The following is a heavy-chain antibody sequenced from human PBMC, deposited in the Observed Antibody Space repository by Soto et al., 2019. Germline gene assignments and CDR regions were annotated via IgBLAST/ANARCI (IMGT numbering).Heavy chain of an antibody. D-gene: IGHD2-2*01. V-gene: IGHV3-21*01. CDR2: ISSSSSYI. J-gene: IGHJ6*03. CDR1: GFTFSSYA. CDR3: ARDPYGCNSSTSCYADYYYYYMDV. Sequence: PGGSLRLSCAASGFTFSSYAMSWVRQAPGKGLEWVSSISSSSSYIYYADSVKGRFTISRDNAKNSLYLQMNSLRAEDTAVYYCARDPYGCNSSTSCYADYYYYYMDVWGKGTTVTVSS.